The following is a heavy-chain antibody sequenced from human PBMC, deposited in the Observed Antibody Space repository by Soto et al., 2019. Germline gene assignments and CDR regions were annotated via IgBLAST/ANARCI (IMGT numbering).Heavy chain of an antibody. CDR2: ISWNSGSI. CDR3: AKFGSAAVRDSFDI. D-gene: IGHD6-13*01. J-gene: IGHJ3*02. V-gene: IGHV3-9*01. CDR1: GFTFDDYA. Sequence: GGSLRLSCAASGFTFDDYAMHWVRQAPGKGLEWVSGISWNSGSIGYADSVKGRFTISRDNAKDSLYLQMNTLRAEDTALYYCAKFGSAAVRDSFDIWGQGTMVTVSS.